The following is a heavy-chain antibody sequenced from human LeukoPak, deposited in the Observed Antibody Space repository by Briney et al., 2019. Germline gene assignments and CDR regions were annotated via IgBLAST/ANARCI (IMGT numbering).Heavy chain of an antibody. CDR2: MNPNSGNT. D-gene: IGHD3-22*01. Sequence: GASVKVSCKASGYTFTGYYMHWVRQAPGQGLEWMGWMNPNSGNTGYAQKFQGRVTMTRNTSISTAYMELSSLRSEDTAVYYCARYYYDSSGYYYAFDYWGQGTLVTVSS. CDR1: GYTFTGYY. CDR3: ARYYYDSSGYYYAFDY. V-gene: IGHV1-8*02. J-gene: IGHJ4*02.